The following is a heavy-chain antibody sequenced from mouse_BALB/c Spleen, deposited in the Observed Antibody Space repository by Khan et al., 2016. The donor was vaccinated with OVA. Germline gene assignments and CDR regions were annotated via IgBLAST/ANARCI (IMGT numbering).Heavy chain of an antibody. V-gene: IGHV3-5*02. Sequence: VQLKQSGPGLVKPSQTVSLTCTVTGISITTGNYRWSWIRQFPGNKLEWIGNIYYSGTITYNPSLTSRTTITRDTSKNRFFLEMNSLTAEDTATYCCARDYGSLYWYFDVWGAGTTVTVSS. CDR1: GISITTGNYR. D-gene: IGHD1-1*01. J-gene: IGHJ1*01. CDR2: IYYSGTI. CDR3: ARDYGSLYWYFDV.